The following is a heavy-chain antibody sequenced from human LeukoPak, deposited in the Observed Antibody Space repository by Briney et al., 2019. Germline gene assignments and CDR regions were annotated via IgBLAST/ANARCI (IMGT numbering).Heavy chain of an antibody. CDR3: AKGTLRFLEWLFDP. J-gene: IGHJ5*02. CDR1: GFTFSSYW. D-gene: IGHD3-3*01. V-gene: IGHV3-7*01. CDR2: IKQDGSEK. Sequence: PGGSLRLSCAASGFTFSSYWMSWVRQAPGKGLEWVANIKQDGSEKYYVDSVKGRFTISRDNAKNSLYLQMNSLRVEDTAVYYCAKGTLRFLEWLFDPWGQGTLVTVSS.